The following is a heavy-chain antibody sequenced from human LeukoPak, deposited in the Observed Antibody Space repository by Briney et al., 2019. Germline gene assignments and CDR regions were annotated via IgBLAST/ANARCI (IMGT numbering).Heavy chain of an antibody. CDR3: ARDYDSSGYHAFDI. D-gene: IGHD3-22*01. J-gene: IGHJ3*02. V-gene: IGHV1-24*01. CDR2: FDTEDGET. CDR1: GYTLTELS. Sequence: ASVKVSCKVSGYTLTELSMHWVRQAPGKGLEWMGGFDTEDGETIYAQKFQGRVTLTEDTSTDTAYMELSSLRSEDTAVYYCARDYDSSGYHAFDIWGQGTMVTVSS.